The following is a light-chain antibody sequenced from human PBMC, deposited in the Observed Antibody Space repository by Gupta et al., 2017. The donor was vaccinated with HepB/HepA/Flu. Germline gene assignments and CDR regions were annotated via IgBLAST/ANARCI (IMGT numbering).Light chain of an antibody. J-gene: IGLJ2*01. CDR3: QVWDRNTLF. V-gene: IGLV3-1*01. Sequence: GDKFVHWYQQKPGQSPVLVIYQHTKRPSGIPERFSGSNSGNTATLTISGTQAMDEADYYCQVWDRNTLFFSGGTKLTVL. CDR1: GDKF. CDR2: QHT.